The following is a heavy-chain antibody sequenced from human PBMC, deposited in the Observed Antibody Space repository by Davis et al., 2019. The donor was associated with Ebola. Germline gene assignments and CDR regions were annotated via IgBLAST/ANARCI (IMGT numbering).Heavy chain of an antibody. J-gene: IGHJ6*02. CDR1: GGSVSSGSYY. CDR2: MYYSGST. CDR3: ARGALGYDFWGGYHHAASGHVDV. D-gene: IGHD3-3*01. V-gene: IGHV4-61*01. Sequence: MPSETLSLTCTVSGGSVSSGSYYWSWIRQPPGKGLEWIGYMYYSGSTDYNPSLQSRVTISVATSKNQFSLKLSSVTAADTAVYYCARGALGYDFWGGYHHAASGHVDVWGQGTTVTVSS.